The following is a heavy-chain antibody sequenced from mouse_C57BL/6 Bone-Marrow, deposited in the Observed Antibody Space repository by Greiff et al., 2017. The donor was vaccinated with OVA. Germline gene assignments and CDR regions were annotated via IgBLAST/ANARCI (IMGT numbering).Heavy chain of an antibody. CDR2: IYPGDGDT. CDR1: GYAFSSSW. Sequence: QVQLKESGPELVKPGASVKISCKASGYAFSSSWMNWVKQRPGKGLEWIGRIYPGDGDTNYNGKFKGKATLTADKSSSTAYMQLSSLTSEDSAVYFCAIYYYGSSPYYYAMDYWGQGTSVTVSS. D-gene: IGHD1-1*01. CDR3: AIYYYGSSPYYYAMDY. V-gene: IGHV1-82*01. J-gene: IGHJ4*01.